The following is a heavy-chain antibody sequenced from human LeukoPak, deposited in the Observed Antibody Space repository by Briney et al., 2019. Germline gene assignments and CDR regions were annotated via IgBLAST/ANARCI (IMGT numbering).Heavy chain of an antibody. CDR2: ISGSGGST. CDR3: ARDPRRVVPAAFFFDY. Sequence: GGSLRLSCAASGFTFTNYAMSWVRQAPEKGLEWVSGISGSGGSTYYADSVKGRLTISRDNSKNTPYLQMNSLRAEDTAIYYCARDPRRVVPAAFFFDYWGQGTLVTVSS. D-gene: IGHD2-2*01. CDR1: GFTFTNYA. J-gene: IGHJ4*02. V-gene: IGHV3-23*01.